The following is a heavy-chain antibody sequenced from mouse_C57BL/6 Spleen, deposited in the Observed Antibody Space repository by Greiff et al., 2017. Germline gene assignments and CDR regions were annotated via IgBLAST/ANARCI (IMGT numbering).Heavy chain of an antibody. V-gene: IGHV3-6*01. Sequence: EVQRVESGPGLVKPSQSLSLTCSVTGYSITSGYYWNWIRQFPGNKLEWMGYISYDGSNNYNPSLKNRISITRDTSKNQFFLKLNSVTTEDTATYYCARDDDYDESRYFDVWGTGTTVTVSS. J-gene: IGHJ1*03. CDR3: ARDDDYDESRYFDV. D-gene: IGHD2-4*01. CDR1: GYSITSGYY. CDR2: ISYDGSN.